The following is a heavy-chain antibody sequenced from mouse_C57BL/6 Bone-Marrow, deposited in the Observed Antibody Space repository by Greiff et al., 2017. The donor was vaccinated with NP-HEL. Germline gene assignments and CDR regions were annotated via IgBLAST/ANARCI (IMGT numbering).Heavy chain of an antibody. D-gene: IGHD1-1*01. Sequence: VQLQQSGAELVRPGASVKLSCTASGFNIKDDYMHWVKQRPEQGLEWIGWIDPENGDTEYASKFQGKATITADTSSNTAYLQLSSLTSEDTAVYYCTLYYYLAYWGQGTLVTVSA. CDR1: GFNIKDDY. J-gene: IGHJ3*01. CDR3: TLYYYLAY. CDR2: IDPENGDT. V-gene: IGHV14-4*01.